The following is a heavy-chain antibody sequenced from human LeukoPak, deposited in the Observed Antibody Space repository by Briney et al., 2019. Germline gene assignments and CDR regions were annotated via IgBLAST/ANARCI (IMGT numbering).Heavy chain of an antibody. CDR2: ISDSGSGGST. CDR1: GLTFSSYA. J-gene: IGHJ4*02. V-gene: IGHV3-23*01. Sequence: PGGSLRLSCAASGLTFSSYAVSWARQAPGKGLEWVSTISDSGSGGSTYYADSVKGRFTISRDNSKNTLYLQMNSLRAEDTAVYYCAGELRFLEWLLPIDYWGQGTLVTVSS. CDR3: AGELRFLEWLLPIDY. D-gene: IGHD3-3*01.